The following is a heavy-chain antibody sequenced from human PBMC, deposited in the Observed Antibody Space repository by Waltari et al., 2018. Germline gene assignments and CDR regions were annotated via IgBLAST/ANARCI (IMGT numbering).Heavy chain of an antibody. CDR2: INHSGST. CDR3: SREGFGESTPKFDY. Sequence: QVQLQQWGAGLLKPSETLSLTCAVYGGSFSGYYWSWIRQPPGKGLEWIGEINHSGSTNYNPSLKSRVTISVDTSKNQFSLKLSSVTAADTAVYYCSREGFGESTPKFDYWGQGTLVTVSS. J-gene: IGHJ4*02. CDR1: GGSFSGYY. V-gene: IGHV4-34*01. D-gene: IGHD3-10*01.